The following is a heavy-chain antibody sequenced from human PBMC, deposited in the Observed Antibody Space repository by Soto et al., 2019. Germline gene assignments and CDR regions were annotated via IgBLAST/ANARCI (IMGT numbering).Heavy chain of an antibody. CDR3: AGGSSWHDAFDI. CDR1: GFTVSSNY. J-gene: IGHJ3*02. Sequence: EVQLVESGGGLVQPGGSLRLSCADSGFTVSSNYMSWVRQAPGKGLEWVSVIYSSGSTYYADSVKGRFTISRDNSKNTLYLQMNSLRAEETAVYYCAGGSSWHDAFDIWGQGTMVTVSS. CDR2: IYSSGST. V-gene: IGHV3-66*01. D-gene: IGHD6-13*01.